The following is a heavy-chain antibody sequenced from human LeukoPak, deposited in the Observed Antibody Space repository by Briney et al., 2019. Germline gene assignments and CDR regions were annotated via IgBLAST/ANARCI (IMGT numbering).Heavy chain of an antibody. CDR3: ARGRHGDYGNYYYYMDV. V-gene: IGHV1-2*06. CDR1: GYTFTGYY. D-gene: IGHD4-17*01. J-gene: IGHJ6*03. CDR2: INPNSGST. Sequence: ASVTVSCKASGYTFTGYYMHWVRQAPGQGLEGMGRINPNSGSTKYAPKFQGRVTMTRDTSISTACMELSRLRSDDTAVYYCARGRHGDYGNYYYYMDVWGKGTTVTVSS.